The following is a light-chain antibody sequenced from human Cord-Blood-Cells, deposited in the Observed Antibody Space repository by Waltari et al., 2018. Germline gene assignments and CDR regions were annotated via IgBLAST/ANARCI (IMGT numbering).Light chain of an antibody. Sequence: QSALTQPASVSGSPGQSITISCTGTSSYVGGYNLVSWYQQHPGQAPKLMIYEGSKRPSGVSNRFSGSKSGNTTSLTVSGLQAEDEADYYCSSYAGSNNLVFGGGTKLTVL. CDR3: SSYAGSNNLV. CDR2: EGS. J-gene: IGLJ3*02. V-gene: IGLV2-14*02. CDR1: SSYVGGYNL.